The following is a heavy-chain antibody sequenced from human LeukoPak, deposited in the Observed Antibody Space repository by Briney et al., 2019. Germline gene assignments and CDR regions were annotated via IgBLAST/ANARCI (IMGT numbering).Heavy chain of an antibody. CDR3: TRLAGSSGYGY. V-gene: IGHV4-38-2*01. D-gene: IGHD6-25*01. J-gene: IGHJ4*02. CDR2: IYHSGST. Sequence: PSETLSLTCAVSGYSISSGYYCGWIRQSPGKGLEWIGSIYHSGSTYYNPSLKSRVTISVDTSKNQFSLKLSSVTAADTAVYYCTRLAGSSGYGYWGQGTLVTVSS. CDR1: GYSISSGYY.